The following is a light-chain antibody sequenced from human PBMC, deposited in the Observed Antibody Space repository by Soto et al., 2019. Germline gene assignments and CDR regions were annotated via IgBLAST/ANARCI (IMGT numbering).Light chain of an antibody. V-gene: IGKV3-20*01. J-gene: IGKJ1*01. CDR3: QQYGSSPRT. CDR1: QSVSSSY. Sequence: ENVLTQAPGALSLSPGERATLSCRASQSVSSSYLAWYQQKPGQAPRLLIYGASSRATGIPDRFSGSGSGTDFTLTISRLEPEDFAVYYRQQYGSSPRTFGQGSKVDSK. CDR2: GAS.